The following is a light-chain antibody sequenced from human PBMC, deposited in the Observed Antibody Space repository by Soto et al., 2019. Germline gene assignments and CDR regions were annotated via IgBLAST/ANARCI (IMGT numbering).Light chain of an antibody. CDR2: AAA. CDR1: QSISRY. V-gene: IGKV1-39*01. J-gene: IGKJ2*02. Sequence: DIQMTQSPTSLSASVGDRVTITCRASQSISRYLHWYQQKPGKAPKLLIYAAATLQSGVPSRFSGGGSGTDFSLTITRLQPEDFATYYCQQSYNTPRTFGQGTKLEIK. CDR3: QQSYNTPRT.